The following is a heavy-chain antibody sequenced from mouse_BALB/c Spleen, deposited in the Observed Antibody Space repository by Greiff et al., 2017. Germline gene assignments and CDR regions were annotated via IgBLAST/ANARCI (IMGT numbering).Heavy chain of an antibody. V-gene: IGHV3-2*02. Sequence: EVQLQQSGPGLVKPSQSLSLTCTVTGYSITSDYAWNWIRQFPGNKLGWMGYIRYSGSTSYNPSLKSRISITRDTSKNQFFLQLNSVTTEDTATYDCARYTTVVARAMDYWGQGTSVTVSS. J-gene: IGHJ4*01. CDR3: ARYTTVVARAMDY. CDR1: GYSITSDYA. CDR2: IRYSGST. D-gene: IGHD1-1*01.